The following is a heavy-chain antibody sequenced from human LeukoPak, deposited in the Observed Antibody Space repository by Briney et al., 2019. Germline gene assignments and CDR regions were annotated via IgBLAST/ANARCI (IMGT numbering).Heavy chain of an antibody. CDR3: AKWGTYYYDSSGDLGLDY. J-gene: IGHJ4*02. D-gene: IGHD3-22*01. CDR1: GYSFSDYY. V-gene: IGHV1-2*02. Sequence: ASVKVSCKASGYSFSDYYIHWVRQAPGQGLEWMGGINPNSGGTHYAQKFQGRVTMTRDTSITTVYMELSRLRSDDTAVYYCAKWGTYYYDSSGDLGLDYWGQGTLVTVSS. CDR2: INPNSGGT.